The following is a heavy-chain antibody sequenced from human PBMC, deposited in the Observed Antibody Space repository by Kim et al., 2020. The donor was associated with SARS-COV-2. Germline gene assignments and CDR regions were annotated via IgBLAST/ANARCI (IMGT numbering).Heavy chain of an antibody. V-gene: IGHV4-59*08. CDR2: ISHSGNT. J-gene: IGHJ1*01. D-gene: IGHD1-26*01. CDR3: ARQSGFFRP. Sequence: SETLSLTCAVSGGSISSEYWSWIPQPPGKGLEWIGHISHSGNTNYNPSLKSRVTISVDTSKTQFSLKLTSVTAADTAVYFCARQSGFFRPWGQGTLVTVSS. CDR1: GGSISSEY.